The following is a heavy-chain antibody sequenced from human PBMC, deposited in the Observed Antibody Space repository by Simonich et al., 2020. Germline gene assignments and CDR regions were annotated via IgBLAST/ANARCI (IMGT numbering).Heavy chain of an antibody. CDR3: ARNGLVGILKAFDI. CDR2: INPNSWCT. J-gene: IGHJ3*02. V-gene: IGHV1-2*02. Sequence: QVQLVQSGAEVKKPGASVKVSCTASGYTFTGYYMHWVRQAPGRGLEWKGWINPNSWCTNYAQKFQGRVTMTRDTSISTAYMELSRLRSDDTAVYYCARNGLVGILKAFDIWGQGTMVTVSS. CDR1: GYTFTGYY. D-gene: IGHD2-21*01.